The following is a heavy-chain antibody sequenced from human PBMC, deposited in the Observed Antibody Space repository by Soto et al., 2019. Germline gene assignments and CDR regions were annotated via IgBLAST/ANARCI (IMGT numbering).Heavy chain of an antibody. CDR2: ISYDGSNK. V-gene: IGHV3-30*18. Sequence: QVQLVESGGGVVQPGRSLRLSCAASGFTFSSYGMHWVRQAPGKGLEWAAVISYDGSNKYYADSVKGRFTISRDNSKNTLYLQMNSLRAEDTAVYYCAKGGTGQWLVPEYFQHWGQGTLVTVSS. CDR3: AKGGTGQWLVPEYFQH. CDR1: GFTFSSYG. D-gene: IGHD6-19*01. J-gene: IGHJ1*01.